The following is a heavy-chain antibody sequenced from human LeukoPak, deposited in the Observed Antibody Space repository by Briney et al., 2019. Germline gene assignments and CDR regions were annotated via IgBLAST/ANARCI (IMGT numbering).Heavy chain of an antibody. V-gene: IGHV4-4*08. CDR2: VYNSGST. CDR1: GGSIRSYY. D-gene: IGHD1-26*01. Sequence: PSETLSLTCTVSGGSIRSYYWSWIRQPPGKGLEWIGYVYNSGSTNYSPSLKSRVIISVDTSKSQFSLKLRSVTAADTAVYYCARDSRWDDAFDIWGQGTMVTVSS. J-gene: IGHJ3*02. CDR3: ARDSRWDDAFDI.